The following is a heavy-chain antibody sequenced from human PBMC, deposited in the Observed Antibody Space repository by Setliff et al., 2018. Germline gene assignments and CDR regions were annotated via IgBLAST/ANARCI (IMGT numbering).Heavy chain of an antibody. J-gene: IGHJ4*02. CDR3: AKDVVGYSSTWPKRDYFDS. D-gene: IGHD6-13*01. CDR1: GFTFSSLW. V-gene: IGHV3-7*03. CDR2: LNQEGSAK. Sequence: GGSLRLSCAASGFTFSSLWMGWVRQAPGKGLEYVANLNQEGSAKYYVDSVKGRFTISRDNAKNSLYLQMNSLRAEDTAIYYCAKDVVGYSSTWPKRDYFDSWGQGTLVTVSS.